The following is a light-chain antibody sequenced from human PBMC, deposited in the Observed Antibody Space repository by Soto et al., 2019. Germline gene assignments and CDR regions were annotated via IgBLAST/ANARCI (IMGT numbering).Light chain of an antibody. J-gene: IGLJ1*01. CDR2: EVS. Sequence: QSALTQPASVSGSPGQSITIFCTGTSSDVGSYNLVSWYQQHPGKAPKLMIYEVSKRPSGVSNRFSGSKSGNTASLTISGLQAEDEADYYCCSYAGSSTPYVFGTGTKVTVL. V-gene: IGLV2-23*02. CDR1: SSDVGSYNL. CDR3: CSYAGSSTPYV.